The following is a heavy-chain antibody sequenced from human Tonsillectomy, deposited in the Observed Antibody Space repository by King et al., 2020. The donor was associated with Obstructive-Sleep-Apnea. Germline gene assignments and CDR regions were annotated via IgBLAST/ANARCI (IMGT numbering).Heavy chain of an antibody. CDR3: ARYYYDSSGFGGMDV. D-gene: IGHD3-22*01. J-gene: IGHJ6*02. Sequence: VQLVESGGGVVQPGRSLRLSCAASGFTFSSYGMHWVRQAPGKGLEWVAVIWDDGTNKYYADSVQGRFTISRDNSKKMLYLQMNSLRAEDTAVYYCARYYYDSSGFGGMDVWGQGTTVTVSS. CDR2: IWDDGTNK. V-gene: IGHV3-33*01. CDR1: GFTFSSYG.